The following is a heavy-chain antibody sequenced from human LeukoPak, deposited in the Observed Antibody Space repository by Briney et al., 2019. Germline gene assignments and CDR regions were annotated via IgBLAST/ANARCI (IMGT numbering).Heavy chain of an antibody. CDR2: ISAYNGNT. D-gene: IGHD4-23*01. V-gene: IGHV1-18*01. J-gene: IGHJ3*02. Sequence: ASVKVSCKASGYTFTSYGISWVRQAPGQGLEWMGWISAYNGNTNYEQKFQGRVTMTTDTSTCTAYMELRSLRSDDTALYYCARAESLYGGNLAAAFDIWGQGTMVTVSS. CDR1: GYTFTSYG. CDR3: ARAESLYGGNLAAAFDI.